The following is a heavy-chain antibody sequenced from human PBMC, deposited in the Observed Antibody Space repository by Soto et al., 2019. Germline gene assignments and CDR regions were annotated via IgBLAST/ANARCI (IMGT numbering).Heavy chain of an antibody. V-gene: IGHV3-48*01. Sequence: EVHLVESGGGLVQPGGSLRLSCAASGFTFSSYSMNWVRQAPGKGLEWVSYISSSSSTIYYADSVKGRFTISRDNAKNSLYLLMNSLRAQDTAVYYCARANYYGSPGDFDYWGQGTLVTVSS. CDR3: ARANYYGSPGDFDY. D-gene: IGHD3-10*01. CDR1: GFTFSSYS. CDR2: ISSSSSTI. J-gene: IGHJ4*02.